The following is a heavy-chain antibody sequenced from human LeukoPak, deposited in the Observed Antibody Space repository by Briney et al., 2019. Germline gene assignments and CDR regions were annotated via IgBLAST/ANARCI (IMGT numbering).Heavy chain of an antibody. CDR2: ISYIGNS. CDR1: GGSITSDGYY. V-gene: IGHV4-31*03. CDR3: ARDTTEIAAAGTISWYFDL. D-gene: IGHD6-13*01. Sequence: SQTLSLTCTVSGGSITSDGYYWSWIRQHPGKGLEWIGYISYIGNSYYNPSLKSRVTASSDTSKNQFSLKLSSVTAADTAVYYCARDTTEIAAAGTISWYFDLWGRGTLVTVSS. J-gene: IGHJ2*01.